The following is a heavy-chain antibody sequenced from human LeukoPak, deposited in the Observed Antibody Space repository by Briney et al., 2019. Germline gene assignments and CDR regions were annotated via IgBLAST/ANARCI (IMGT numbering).Heavy chain of an antibody. D-gene: IGHD3-10*01. CDR1: GFTFTSSA. V-gene: IGHV1-58*02. J-gene: IGHJ3*02. CDR2: IVVGSGNT. CDR3: AATMYYYADDNAFDI. Sequence: SVKVSCKASGFTFTSSAMQWVRQARGQRLEWIGWIVVGSGNTNYAQKFQERVTITRDMSTSTAYMEPSSLRSEDTAVYYCAATMYYYADDNAFDISGQGTMVTVSS.